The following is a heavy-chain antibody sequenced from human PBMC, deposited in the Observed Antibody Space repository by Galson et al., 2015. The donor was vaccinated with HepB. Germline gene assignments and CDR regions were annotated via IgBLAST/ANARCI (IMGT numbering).Heavy chain of an antibody. J-gene: IGHJ6*02. D-gene: IGHD2-2*01. CDR3: ARGGDCSSTSCPPPFYYYYGMDV. Sequence: SVKVSCKASGGTFSSYAISWVRQAPGQGLEWMGGIIPIFGTANYAQKFQGRVTITADESTSTAYMELSSLRSEDTAVYYCARGGDCSSTSCPPPFYYYYGMDVWGQGTTVTVSS. CDR2: IIPIFGTA. V-gene: IGHV1-69*13. CDR1: GGTFSSYA.